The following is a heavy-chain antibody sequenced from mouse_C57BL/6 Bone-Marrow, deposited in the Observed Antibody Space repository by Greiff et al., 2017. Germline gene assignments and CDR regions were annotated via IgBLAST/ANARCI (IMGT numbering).Heavy chain of an antibody. V-gene: IGHV1-62-2*01. D-gene: IGHD2-3*01. CDR3: ARHEIYDGLFAY. CDR1: GYTFTEYT. J-gene: IGHJ3*01. CDR2: FYPGSGSI. Sequence: LVKPGASVKLSCKASGYTFTEYTIHWVKQRSGQGLEWIGWFYPGSGSIKYNEKFKDKATLTADKSSSTVYMELSRLTSEYSAVYFCARHEIYDGLFAYWGQGTLVTVSA.